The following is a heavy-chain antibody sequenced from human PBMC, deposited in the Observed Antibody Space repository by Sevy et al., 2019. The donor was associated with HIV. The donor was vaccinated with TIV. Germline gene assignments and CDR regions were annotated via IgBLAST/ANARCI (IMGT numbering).Heavy chain of an antibody. CDR3: ARLYACGGACYYFDS. J-gene: IGHJ4*02. CDR2: IIPTSGTA. D-gene: IGHD2-21*02. CDR1: GGNFRNYV. Sequence: ASVKVSCKASGGNFRNYVISWVRQAPGQGLEWMGGIIPTSGTANYAQRFQGRVTIIADESTSTAYMELSSLRSEDTAVYYCARLYACGGACYYFDSWGQGTLVTVSS. V-gene: IGHV1-69*13.